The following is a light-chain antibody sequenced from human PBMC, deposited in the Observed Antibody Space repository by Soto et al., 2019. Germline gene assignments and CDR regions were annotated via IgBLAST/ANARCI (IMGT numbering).Light chain of an antibody. CDR3: GTWDSSLSAYV. CDR2: ENN. CDR1: SSNIGNNY. Sequence: QSVLTQPPSVSAAPGQTVTISCSGSSSNIGNNYVSWYQQLPGTAPKLLIYENNKRPSGIPDRFSGSKSGTSATLGITGLQTGDEAVYYCGTWDSSLSAYVFGTGTKLTVL. V-gene: IGLV1-51*02. J-gene: IGLJ1*01.